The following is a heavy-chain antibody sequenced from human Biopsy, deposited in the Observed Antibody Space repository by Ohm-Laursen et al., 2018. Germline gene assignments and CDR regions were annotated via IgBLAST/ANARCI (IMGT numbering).Heavy chain of an antibody. J-gene: IGHJ3*02. D-gene: IGHD1-1*01. CDR3: AKGRVGNSGSLDI. CDR2: INGSGGST. Sequence: SLRLSCAASGFTFSSHAMSWVRQAPGKGPECVSVINGSGGSTYYADSVRGRFTVSRDNSQNTLYLQMNSLRAEDTAIYYCAKGRVGNSGSLDIWGHGTMVTVSS. CDR1: GFTFSSHA. V-gene: IGHV3-23*01.